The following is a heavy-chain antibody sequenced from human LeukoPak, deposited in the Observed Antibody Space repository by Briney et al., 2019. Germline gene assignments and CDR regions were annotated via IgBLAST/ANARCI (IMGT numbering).Heavy chain of an antibody. J-gene: IGHJ6*03. V-gene: IGHV3-48*01. CDR2: ISSSSSTI. CDR3: AKLTTMTPGV. D-gene: IGHD4-17*01. CDR1: EFTFSTYN. Sequence: GGSLRLSCAASEFTFSTYNMNWVRQAPGKGLEWLSYISSSSSTIYYADSVKGRFTISRDNARNSLYLQMNSLRAEDTAVYYCAKLTTMTPGVCGKGTTVTVSS.